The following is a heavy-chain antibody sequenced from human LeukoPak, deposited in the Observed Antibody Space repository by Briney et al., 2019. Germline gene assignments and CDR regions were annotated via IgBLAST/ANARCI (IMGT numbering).Heavy chain of an antibody. CDR1: GFTFNNYG. D-gene: IGHD6-13*01. V-gene: IGHV3-30*02. Sequence: GGSLRLSCAASGFTFNNYGMHWVRQAPGKGLEWVAFIRYDGSNKYYADSVKGRFTISRDNSKNTLYLQMNSLRAEDTAVYYCAKTRSSSWYSGGYFDYWGQGTLVTVSS. CDR3: AKTRSSSWYSGGYFDY. CDR2: IRYDGSNK. J-gene: IGHJ4*02.